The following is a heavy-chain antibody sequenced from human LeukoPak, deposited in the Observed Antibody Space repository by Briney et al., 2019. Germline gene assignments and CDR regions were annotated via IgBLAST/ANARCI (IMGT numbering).Heavy chain of an antibody. D-gene: IGHD2-21*02. CDR2: INPSGGST. CDR1: GYTFTSYY. CDR3: ARDPYCGGDCYPFDY. Sequence: ASVKVSCTASGYTFTSYYMHWVRQAPGQGLGWMGIINPSGGSTSYAQKFQGRVTMTRDTSTSTVYMELSSLRSEDTAVYYCARDPYCGGDCYPFDYWGQGTLVTVSS. V-gene: IGHV1-46*01. J-gene: IGHJ4*02.